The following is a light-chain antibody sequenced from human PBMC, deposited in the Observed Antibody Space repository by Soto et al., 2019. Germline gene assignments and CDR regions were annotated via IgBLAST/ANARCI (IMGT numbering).Light chain of an antibody. CDR3: QQYNNWPRT. Sequence: EIVMTQSPATLSVSPGERATLSCRASQSVSSNLAWYQQKPGQAPSLLIYGASTRATGIPARFSGSGSGTEFTLTISSLQSEDFAVYYRQQYNNWPRTFGQGTKV. CDR2: GAS. J-gene: IGKJ1*01. V-gene: IGKV3-15*01. CDR1: QSVSSN.